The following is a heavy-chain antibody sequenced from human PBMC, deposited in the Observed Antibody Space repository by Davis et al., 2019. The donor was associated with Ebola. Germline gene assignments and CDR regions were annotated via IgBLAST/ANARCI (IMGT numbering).Heavy chain of an antibody. CDR3: ARGVRVGGVEYYGMDV. J-gene: IGHJ6*04. CDR2: ISYDGSNE. V-gene: IGHV3-30-3*01. D-gene: IGHD1-26*01. Sequence: PGGSQRLSCAASGFTFSYYAMDWVRQAPGKGLEWVALISYDGSNEHNADSVKGRFTISRDNSKNTLYLQMNSLRAEDTAVYYCARGVRVGGVEYYGMDVWGKGTTVTVSS. CDR1: GFTFSYYA.